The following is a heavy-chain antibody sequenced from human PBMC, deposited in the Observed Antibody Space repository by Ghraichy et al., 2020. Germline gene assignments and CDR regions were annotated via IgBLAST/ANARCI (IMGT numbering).Heavy chain of an antibody. Sequence: GGSLRLSCAASGFTFSSYGMHWVRQAPGKGLEWVAVIWYDGSNKYYADSVKGRFTISRDNSKNTLYLQMNSLRAEDTAVYYCARDLYGSGISYYYYYGMDVWGQGTTVTVSS. D-gene: IGHD3-10*01. CDR2: IWYDGSNK. V-gene: IGHV3-33*01. CDR3: ARDLYGSGISYYYYYGMDV. J-gene: IGHJ6*02. CDR1: GFTFSSYG.